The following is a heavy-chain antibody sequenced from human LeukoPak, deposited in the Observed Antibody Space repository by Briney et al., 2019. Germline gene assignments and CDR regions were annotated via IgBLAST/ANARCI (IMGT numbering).Heavy chain of an antibody. Sequence: SVKVSCKASADSFNNYAFNWVRQAPGQGPEWMGGSIPVFGTVKAAQKFQGRFTITTDESTSTAYMELSSLTSEDTAVYYCARGGRPLGYFYMDVWGKGTTVTVS. V-gene: IGHV1-69*05. J-gene: IGHJ6*03. CDR1: ADSFNNYA. CDR3: ARGGRPLGYFYMDV. CDR2: SIPVFGTV.